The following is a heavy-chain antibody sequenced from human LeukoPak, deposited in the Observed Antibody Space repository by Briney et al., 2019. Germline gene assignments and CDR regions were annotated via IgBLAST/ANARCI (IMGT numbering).Heavy chain of an antibody. J-gene: IGHJ4*02. D-gene: IGHD3-22*01. Sequence: GGSLRLSCAVSGITLSNYGMSWVRQAPGKGLEWVAGISGSGGRTNYADSVKGRFAISRDNPKNTLYLQMNSLRAEDTAVYFCARRGVVIRVILVGFHKEAYYFDSWGQGALVTVSS. CDR3: ARRGVVIRVILVGFHKEAYYFDS. CDR2: ISGSGGRT. CDR1: GITLSNYG. V-gene: IGHV3-23*01.